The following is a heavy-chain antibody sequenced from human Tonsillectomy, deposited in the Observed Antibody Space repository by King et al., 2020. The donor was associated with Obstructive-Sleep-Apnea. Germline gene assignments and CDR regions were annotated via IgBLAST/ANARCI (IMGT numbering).Heavy chain of an antibody. Sequence: VQLVESGGGVVQPGSSLELSVPAPGFTSRDFGIHWFPQPPGKGREWVPFISYDGINNYYGASVGGRLTISRTNSKNTLYRQLNSLRVEDTAVYYCAKGLHDKVGGDNWLDSWGQGTLVTVSS. CDR1: GFTSRDFG. D-gene: IGHD3-22*01. J-gene: IGHJ5*01. CDR3: AKGLHDKVGGDNWLDS. V-gene: IGHV3-30*18. CDR2: ISYDGINN.